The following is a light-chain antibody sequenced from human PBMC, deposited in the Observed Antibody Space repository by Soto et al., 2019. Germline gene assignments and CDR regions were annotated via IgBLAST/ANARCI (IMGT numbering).Light chain of an antibody. J-gene: IGKJ1*01. CDR3: QQYYSYPPT. Sequence: DIQMTQSPSTLSASVGDIVTINFRASQSINIKLNWYQQKVGKAPKVLIYGASSLQSGVPSRFSGSGSGTDFTLTISCLQSEDFATYYCQQYYSYPPTFGQGTKVDIK. CDR2: GAS. V-gene: IGKV1-39*01. CDR1: QSINIK.